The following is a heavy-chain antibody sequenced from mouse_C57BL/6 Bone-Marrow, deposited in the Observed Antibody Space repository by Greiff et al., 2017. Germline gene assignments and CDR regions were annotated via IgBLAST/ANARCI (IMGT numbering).Heavy chain of an antibody. Sequence: DVMLVESGGGLVKPGGSLKLSCAASGFTFSDYGMHWVRQAPEKGLEWVAYISSGSSTIYYADTVKGRFTISRDNAKHTLFLQMTSLRSEDTAMYYCARRYDYDWFAYWGQGKLVTVSA. CDR3: ARRYDYDWFAY. D-gene: IGHD2-4*01. CDR1: GFTFSDYG. V-gene: IGHV5-17*01. CDR2: ISSGSSTI. J-gene: IGHJ3*01.